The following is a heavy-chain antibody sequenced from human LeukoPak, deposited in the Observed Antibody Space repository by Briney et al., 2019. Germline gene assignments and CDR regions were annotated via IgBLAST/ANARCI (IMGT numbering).Heavy chain of an antibody. CDR3: ATRLAYYDSSGHDAFDI. CDR1: GGSISSYY. Sequence: PSETLSLTCTVSGGSISSYYWSWIRQPAGKGLEWIGRIYTSGSTNYNPSLKSRVTMSVDTSKNQFSLKLSSVTAADTAVYYCATRLAYYDSSGHDAFDIWGQGTMVTVSS. D-gene: IGHD3-22*01. V-gene: IGHV4-4*07. J-gene: IGHJ3*02. CDR2: IYTSGST.